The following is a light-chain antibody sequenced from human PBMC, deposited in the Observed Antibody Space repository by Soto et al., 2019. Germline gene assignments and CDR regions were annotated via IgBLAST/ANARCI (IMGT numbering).Light chain of an antibody. CDR2: DTN. Sequence: VVTQEPSLTVSPGGTVTLTCGSSTGAVTSGHFAYWLQQKPGQVPRTLIYDTNSKHSWTPARFSGSLLGGKAALTLSGAQPEDEADYYCFLSYSGALDWVFGGGTKLTVL. CDR3: FLSYSGALDWV. J-gene: IGLJ3*02. V-gene: IGLV7-46*01. CDR1: TGAVTSGHF.